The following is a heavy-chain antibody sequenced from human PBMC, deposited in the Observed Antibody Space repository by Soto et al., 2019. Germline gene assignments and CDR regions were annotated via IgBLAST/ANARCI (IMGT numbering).Heavy chain of an antibody. Sequence: GGSLRLSCAASGFNFMSYSINWVRQAPGKGLEWVSSISSSGNYIYYADSWKGRSTISRDNAKNSVYLQMNKLSAEDTAVYYCARADTSGAYFLDYWGHGTLVTVSS. CDR1: GFNFMSYS. J-gene: IGHJ4*01. V-gene: IGHV3-21*01. CDR2: ISSSGNYI. CDR3: ARADTSGAYFLDY. D-gene: IGHD3-22*01.